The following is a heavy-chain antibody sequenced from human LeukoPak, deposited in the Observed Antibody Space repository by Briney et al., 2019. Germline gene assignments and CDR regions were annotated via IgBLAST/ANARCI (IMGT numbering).Heavy chain of an antibody. CDR3: ARDSPTIHNFDY. V-gene: IGHV4-59*01. CDR2: IYYSGST. D-gene: IGHD5-24*01. Sequence: SETLSLTCTVSGGSISSYYWSWIRQSPGKGLEGIGYIYYSGSTNYNPSLKSRVTISVDTSKNQFSLKLSSVTAADTAVYYCARDSPTIHNFDYWGQGTLVTVSS. CDR1: GGSISSYY. J-gene: IGHJ4*02.